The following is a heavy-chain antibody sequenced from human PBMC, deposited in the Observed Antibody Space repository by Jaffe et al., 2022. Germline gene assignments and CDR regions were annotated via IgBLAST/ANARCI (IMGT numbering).Heavy chain of an antibody. CDR2: MNPNSGNT. CDR1: GYTFTSYD. J-gene: IGHJ4*02. V-gene: IGHV1-8*01. Sequence: QVQLVQSGAEVKKPGASVKVSCKASGYTFTSYDINWVRQATGQGLEWMGWMNPNSGNTGYAQKFQGRVTMTRNTSISTAYMELSSLRSEDTAVYYCARAAAEHQWLVLLKRPSLLGFDYWGQGTLVTVSS. CDR3: ARAAAEHQWLVLLKRPSLLGFDY. D-gene: IGHD6-19*01.